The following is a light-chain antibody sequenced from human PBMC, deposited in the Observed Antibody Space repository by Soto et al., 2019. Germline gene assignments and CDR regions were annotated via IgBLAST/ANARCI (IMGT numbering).Light chain of an antibody. CDR3: QQHDNWPRT. Sequence: DIVMTQSPVSLPVTPGEPASISCRSSQSLLYSNGYNYLDWYLQKPGLSPQLLIYLGTNRASGVPDRFSGSVSGTEFTLTINSLQYEDFAVYSCQQHDNWPRTFGQGTKVDIK. CDR1: QSLLYSNGYNY. CDR2: LGT. V-gene: IGKV2-28*01. J-gene: IGKJ1*01.